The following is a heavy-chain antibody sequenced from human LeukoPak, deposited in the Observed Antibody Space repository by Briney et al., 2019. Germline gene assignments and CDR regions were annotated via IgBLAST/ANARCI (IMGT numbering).Heavy chain of an antibody. Sequence: SETLSLTCAVYGGTFSGYYWSWVRQPPGKGLEWIGEINHSGSPNYNPPLKSRVTISVDTSKNQFSLKLNSVTAADTAVYYCARGSDGSENSYRNWFDPWGQGTLVTVSS. V-gene: IGHV4-34*01. CDR3: ARGSDGSENSYRNWFDP. CDR2: INHSGSP. D-gene: IGHD3-10*01. J-gene: IGHJ5*02. CDR1: GGTFSGYY.